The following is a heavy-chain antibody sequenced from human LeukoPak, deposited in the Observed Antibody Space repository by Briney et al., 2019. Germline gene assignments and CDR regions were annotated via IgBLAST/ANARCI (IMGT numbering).Heavy chain of an antibody. CDR1: GFTFSSYW. D-gene: IGHD3-3*01. CDR2: INSDGSST. J-gene: IGHJ4*02. Sequence: TGGSLRLSCAASGFTFSSYWMHWVRQAPGKGLVWVSRINSDGSSTSYADSVKGRFTISRDDAKNTLYLQMNSLRAEDTAVYYCARDRSDFWSGYHPDYWGQGTLVTVSS. V-gene: IGHV3-74*01. CDR3: ARDRSDFWSGYHPDY.